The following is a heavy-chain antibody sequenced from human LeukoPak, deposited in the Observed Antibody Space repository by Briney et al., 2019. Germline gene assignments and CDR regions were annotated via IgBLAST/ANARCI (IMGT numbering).Heavy chain of an antibody. D-gene: IGHD2-15*01. Sequence: SETLSLTCSVSGGSLRSDRHNWAWVRQSADKGLEHIGSVDQTGSPYYNPPLKSRVTISVDTSNKQFSLNLTSVTAADTAVYYCARDLGGYPFFMDVWGKGVTVTVSS. J-gene: IGHJ6*03. V-gene: IGHV4-39*07. CDR1: GGSLRSDRHN. CDR2: VDQTGSP. CDR3: ARDLGGYPFFMDV.